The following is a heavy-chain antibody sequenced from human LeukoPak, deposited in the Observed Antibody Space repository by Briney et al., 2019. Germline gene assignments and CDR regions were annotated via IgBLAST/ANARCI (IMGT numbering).Heavy chain of an antibody. V-gene: IGHV4-59*01. Sequence: SETLSLTCTVSVDSISRYYWSWIRQPPGKGLEWIGYIYYSGSTNYNPSLKSRVTISVDTSKNQFSLKLSSVTAADTAAYYCATVDTAMGCFDYWGQGTLVTVSS. D-gene: IGHD5-18*01. CDR1: VDSISRYY. J-gene: IGHJ4*02. CDR3: ATVDTAMGCFDY. CDR2: IYYSGST.